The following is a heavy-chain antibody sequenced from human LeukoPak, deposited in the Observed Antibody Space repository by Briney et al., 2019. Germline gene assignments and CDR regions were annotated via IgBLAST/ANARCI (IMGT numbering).Heavy chain of an antibody. J-gene: IGHJ4*02. Sequence: GGSLRLSCAASGFSFRDYEMNWVRQAPGKGLEWVSYISTSGSTINYADSVKGRITISRDNAKNSVYLQMNSLRVEDTAVYYCARESGSYSASFFDSWGQGTLVSVSS. CDR3: ARESGSYSASFFDS. CDR2: ISTSGSTI. CDR1: GFSFRDYE. D-gene: IGHD1-26*01. V-gene: IGHV3-48*03.